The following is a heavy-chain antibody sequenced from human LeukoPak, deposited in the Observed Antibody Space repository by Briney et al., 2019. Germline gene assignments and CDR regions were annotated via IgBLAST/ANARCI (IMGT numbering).Heavy chain of an antibody. D-gene: IGHD1-26*01. J-gene: IGHJ5*02. CDR1: GFTFSSYV. Sequence: GGSLRLSCAASGFTFSSYVMHWVRQASGKGLEWVGLIRSKVNSYATAYAASVKGRFTISRDDSKNTAYLQMNSLKTEDTAVYYCTSFSGSNVDPWGQGTLVTVSS. CDR3: TSFSGSNVDP. V-gene: IGHV3-73*01. CDR2: IRSKVNSYAT.